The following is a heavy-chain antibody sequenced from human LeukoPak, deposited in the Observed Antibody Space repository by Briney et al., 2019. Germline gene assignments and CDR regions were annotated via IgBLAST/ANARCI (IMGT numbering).Heavy chain of an antibody. J-gene: IGHJ4*02. CDR2: ISGSGGST. V-gene: IGHV3-23*01. D-gene: IGHD3-22*01. CDR3: AKDLIGYYDSSGYFDY. CDR1: GFTFSSYA. Sequence: GGSLRLSCAASGFTFSSYAMSWVRQAPGKGPEWVSAISGSGGSTYYADSVKGRFTISRDNSKNTLYLQMNSLRAEDTAVYYCAKDLIGYYDSSGYFDYWGQGTLVTVSS.